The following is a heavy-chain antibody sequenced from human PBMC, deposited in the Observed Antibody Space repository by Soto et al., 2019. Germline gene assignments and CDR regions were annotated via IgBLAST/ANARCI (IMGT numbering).Heavy chain of an antibody. CDR1: GFTFSSYG. V-gene: IGHV3-33*01. J-gene: IGHJ4*02. CDR2: IWYDGSNK. CDR3: ARVFGDSYYFDY. D-gene: IGHD4-17*01. Sequence: GSLRLSCAASGFTFSSYGMHWVRQAPGKGLEWVAVIWYDGSNKYYADSVKGRFTISRDNSKNTLYLQMNSLRAEDTAVYYCARVFGDSYYFDYWGQGTLVTVSS.